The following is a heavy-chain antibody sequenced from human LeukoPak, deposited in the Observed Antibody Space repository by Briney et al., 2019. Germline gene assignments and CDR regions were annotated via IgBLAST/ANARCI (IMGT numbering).Heavy chain of an antibody. CDR2: ISGSGSST. V-gene: IGHV3-23*01. J-gene: IGHJ5*02. D-gene: IGHD2-2*01. CDR1: GFTFSSHV. Sequence: GSLRLSCAGSGFTFSSHVMTWVRQAPGKGLEWVSAISGSGSSTYYADSVKGRFTISRDNSKNTLYLQMNSLRVEDSAVYFCARDRGILVVPAATYYFDPWGQGTLVTVSS. CDR3: ARDRGILVVPAATYYFDP.